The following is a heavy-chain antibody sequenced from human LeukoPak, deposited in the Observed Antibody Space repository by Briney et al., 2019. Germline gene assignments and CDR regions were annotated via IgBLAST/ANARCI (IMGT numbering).Heavy chain of an antibody. J-gene: IGHJ4*02. CDR3: ARHDRXXXXXXSXGXXHFXY. CDR2: IYHSGST. CDR1: GYSISSGYY. D-gene: IGHD3-22*01. V-gene: IGHV4-38-2*02. Sequence: SETLSLTCTVSGYSISSGYYWGWIRQPPGKGLEWIGSIYHSGSTYYNPSLKSRVTISVDTSKNQFSLKLSSVTAAATAVYYCARHDRXXXXXXSXGXXHFXYWGQGTLVXXSX.